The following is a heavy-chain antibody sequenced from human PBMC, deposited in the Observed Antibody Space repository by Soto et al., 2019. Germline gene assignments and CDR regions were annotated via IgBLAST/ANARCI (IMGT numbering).Heavy chain of an antibody. D-gene: IGHD6-19*01. V-gene: IGHV4-30-4*01. CDR1: GGSISSGDYY. J-gene: IGHJ4*02. Sequence: PSATLSLTCTVSGGSISSGDYYWSWIRQPPGEGLEWIGYILYSGTTNYNPSLKSRLTISVDTSKNQFSLKLTSVTAADTAVYSCARIGWVDRSYYFDYWGQGYLVTICS. CDR3: ARIGWVDRSYYFDY. CDR2: ILYSGTT.